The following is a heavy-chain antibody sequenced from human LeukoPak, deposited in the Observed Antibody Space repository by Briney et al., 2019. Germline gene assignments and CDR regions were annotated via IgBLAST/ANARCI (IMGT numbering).Heavy chain of an antibody. CDR1: GFTFSSYW. CDR3: ASTGYSSGWRFDY. J-gene: IGHJ4*02. V-gene: IGHV3-23*01. Sequence: GGSLRLSCAASGFTFSSYWMHWVRQAPGKGLGWVSAISGSGGSTYYADSVKGRFTISRDNSKNTLYLQMNSLRAEDTAVYYCASTGYSSGWRFDYWGQGTLVTVSS. CDR2: ISGSGGST. D-gene: IGHD6-19*01.